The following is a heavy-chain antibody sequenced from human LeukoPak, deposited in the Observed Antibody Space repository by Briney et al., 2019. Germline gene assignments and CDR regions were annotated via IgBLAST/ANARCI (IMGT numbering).Heavy chain of an antibody. Sequence: PSETLSLTCAVYGGSFNGYYWSWIRQPPGKGLEWIGEINHSGSTNYNPSLKSRVTISVDTSKNQFSLKLSSVTAADTAVYYCAGRSRIFDYWGQGTLVTVSS. CDR1: GGSFNGYY. J-gene: IGHJ4*02. CDR2: INHSGST. CDR3: AGRSRIFDY. D-gene: IGHD1-26*01. V-gene: IGHV4-34*01.